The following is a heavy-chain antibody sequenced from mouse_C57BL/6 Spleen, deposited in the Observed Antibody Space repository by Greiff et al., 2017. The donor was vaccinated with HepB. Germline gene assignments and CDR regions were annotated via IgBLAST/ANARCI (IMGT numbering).Heavy chain of an antibody. CDR3: ARMTITTVVFDY. CDR2: INPNNGGT. Sequence: EVQLQQSGPELVKPGASVKISCKASGYTFTDYYMNWVKQSHGKSLEWIGDINPNNGGTSYNQKFKGKATLTVDKSSSTAYMERRSLTSEDSAVYYCARMTITTVVFDYWGQGTTLTVSS. D-gene: IGHD1-1*01. CDR1: GYTFTDYY. J-gene: IGHJ2*01. V-gene: IGHV1-26*01.